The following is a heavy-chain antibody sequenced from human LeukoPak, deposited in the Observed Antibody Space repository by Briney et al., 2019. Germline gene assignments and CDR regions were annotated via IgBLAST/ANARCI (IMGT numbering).Heavy chain of an antibody. Sequence: SETLSLTCAVYGGSFSGYFWSWIRQPPGKGLEWIGEINHSGSTNYNPSLKSRVTISVDTSKNQFSLKLSSVTAADTAVYYCARGSRGPFITPRKYWYFDLWGRGTLVTVSS. CDR2: INHSGST. CDR1: GGSFSGYF. V-gene: IGHV4-34*01. D-gene: IGHD3-10*01. J-gene: IGHJ2*01. CDR3: ARGSRGPFITPRKYWYFDL.